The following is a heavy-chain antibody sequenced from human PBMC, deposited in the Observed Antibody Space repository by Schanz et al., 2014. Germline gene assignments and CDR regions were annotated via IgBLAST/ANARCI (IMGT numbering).Heavy chain of an antibody. CDR1: GYTFTSSG. J-gene: IGHJ6*02. Sequence: QLVQSGSEFRKPGASVTVSCKASGYTFTSSGFSWVRQAPGQGPEWMAWISAYSGKTNYAQKLQGRVTVTTDTSTSTAYMELRSLRSDDTAVYYCARYLSLIDYGMDVWGQGTTVTVSS. D-gene: IGHD2-15*01. CDR3: ARYLSLIDYGMDV. CDR2: ISAYSGKT. V-gene: IGHV1-18*04.